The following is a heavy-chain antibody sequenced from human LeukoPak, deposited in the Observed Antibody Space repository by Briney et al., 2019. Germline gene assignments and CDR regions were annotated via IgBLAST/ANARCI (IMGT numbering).Heavy chain of an antibody. D-gene: IGHD2-15*01. CDR2: IRYDGSNK. CDR1: GVTFSNYG. J-gene: IGHJ4*02. Sequence: GGSLRLSCAASGVTFSNYGMHWVRQAPGKGLEWVAYIRYDGSNKYYADSVKGRFTISRDNAKNTLYLQMNSLRAGDTAVYYCASTPNGVAAIYFDYWGQGTLVTVSS. V-gene: IGHV3-30*02. CDR3: ASTPNGVAAIYFDY.